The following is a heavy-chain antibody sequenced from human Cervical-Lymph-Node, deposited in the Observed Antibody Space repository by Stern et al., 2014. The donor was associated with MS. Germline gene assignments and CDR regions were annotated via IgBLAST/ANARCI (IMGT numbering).Heavy chain of an antibody. CDR1: GFTFSRYG. J-gene: IGHJ4*02. V-gene: IGHV3-33*01. CDR2: IWSDGSNE. D-gene: IGHD2-15*01. Sequence: DQLVESGGGVVQPGRSLRLSCAASGFTFSRYGMYWVRQAPGQGLEWVAVIWSDGSNEYYADSVRGRFTISRDNSKNTLYLQMNSLRAEDTAVYYCARDGYCSGGSCYSYYDYWGQGTLVTVSS. CDR3: ARDGYCSGGSCYSYYDY.